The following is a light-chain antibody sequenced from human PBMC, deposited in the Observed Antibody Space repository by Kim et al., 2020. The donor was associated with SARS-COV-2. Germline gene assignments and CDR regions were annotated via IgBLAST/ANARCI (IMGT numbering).Light chain of an antibody. CDR2: EAC. CDR3: QQYGDSPYT. Sequence: SRGERATLSCRARPSVRSSVLAWYQQKPGQAPRRLIYEACKGVAGIPDRFSGGGCGTDFTLTISRPEPEDFAMYDWQQYGDSPYTFGQGTKLEI. J-gene: IGKJ2*01. V-gene: IGKV3-20*01. CDR1: PSVRSSV.